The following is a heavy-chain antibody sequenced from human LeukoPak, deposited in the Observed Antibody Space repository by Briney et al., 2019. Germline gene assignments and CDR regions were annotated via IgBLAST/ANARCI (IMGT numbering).Heavy chain of an antibody. CDR3: ARDFGYGSGSYGVN. CDR1: GFTFSSHW. J-gene: IGHJ4*02. V-gene: IGHV3-7*01. D-gene: IGHD3-10*01. CDR2: IKQDGSEK. Sequence: PGGSLRLSCAASGFTFSSHWMNWVRQAPGKGLEWMANIKQDGSEKYYVDSVKGRFTISRDNAKNSLYLQMNSLRAEDTAVYYCARDFGYGSGSYGVNWGQGTLVTVSS.